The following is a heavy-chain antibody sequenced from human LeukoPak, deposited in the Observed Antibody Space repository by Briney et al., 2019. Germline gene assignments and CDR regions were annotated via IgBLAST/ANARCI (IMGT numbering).Heavy chain of an antibody. CDR2: IHTGGST. CDR3: ARRDISSGLSFDY. V-gene: IGHV4-4*07. J-gene: IGHJ4*02. D-gene: IGHD6-19*01. Sequence: SETLSLTCTVSGGSISNYHWSWIRQPAGKGLEWIGQIHTGGSTNYNPPLKSRVTMSIDTTEDQVSLTIRSVTAADTAFYYCARRDISSGLSFDYWGQGTLVTVSS. CDR1: GGSISNYH.